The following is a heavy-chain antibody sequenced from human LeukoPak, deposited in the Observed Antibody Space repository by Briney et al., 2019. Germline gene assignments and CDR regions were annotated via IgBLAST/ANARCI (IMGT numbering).Heavy chain of an antibody. V-gene: IGHV3-30*04. Sequence: GGSLRLSCAASGFTFSSYAMHWVRQAPGKGLEWVAVISYDGSNKYYTDSVKGRFTISRDNSKNTLYLQMNSLRAEDTAVYYCARGLREYYYMDVWGKGTTVAV. J-gene: IGHJ6*03. D-gene: IGHD4-17*01. CDR3: ARGLREYYYMDV. CDR1: GFTFSSYA. CDR2: ISYDGSNK.